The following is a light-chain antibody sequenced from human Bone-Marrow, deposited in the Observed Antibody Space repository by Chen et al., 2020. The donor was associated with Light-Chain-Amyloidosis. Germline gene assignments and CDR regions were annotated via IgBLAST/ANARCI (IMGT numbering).Light chain of an antibody. CDR2: GAY. J-gene: IGKJ1*01. V-gene: IGKV1-39*01. Sequence: DIRLTQSPSSLSASVGDRVTITCRASQNIGTYLNWYQQKSGRAPKLLLSGAYDRQSGVPTRFGGTGSGTDFTLIITSLQPEDFATYYCQQSRTSRTFGQGTKVEVK. CDR3: QQSRTSRT. CDR1: QNIGTY.